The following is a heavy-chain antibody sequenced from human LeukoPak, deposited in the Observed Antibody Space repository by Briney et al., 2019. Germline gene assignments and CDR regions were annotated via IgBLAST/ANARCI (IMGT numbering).Heavy chain of an antibody. Sequence: SETLSLTCAVYGGSFSGYYWSWIRQPPGKGLEWIGEINHSGSTNYNPSLKSRVTISVDTSKNQFSLKLSSVTAADTAVYYCARGVNKGYYYDSGGYYSKPTFDYWGQGTLVTVSS. CDR3: ARGVNKGYYYDSGGYYSKPTFDY. CDR2: INHSGST. V-gene: IGHV4-34*01. J-gene: IGHJ4*02. D-gene: IGHD3-22*01. CDR1: GGSFSGYY.